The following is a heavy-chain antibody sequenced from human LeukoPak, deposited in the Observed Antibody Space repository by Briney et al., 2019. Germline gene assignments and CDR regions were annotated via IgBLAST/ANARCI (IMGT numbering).Heavy chain of an antibody. J-gene: IGHJ5*01. CDR1: GYTFTACY. D-gene: IGHD6-19*01. Sequence: ASVKVSCKASGYTFTACYIHWVRQAPGQGLEWVGWINPNSGDTKYSQEFQGRVTMTRDTSISTTYMELSGLTSDDTAVYYCARDPSNTSGWYIWFDFWGQGTLVTVSS. CDR3: ARDPSNTSGWYIWFDF. V-gene: IGHV1-2*02. CDR2: INPNSGDT.